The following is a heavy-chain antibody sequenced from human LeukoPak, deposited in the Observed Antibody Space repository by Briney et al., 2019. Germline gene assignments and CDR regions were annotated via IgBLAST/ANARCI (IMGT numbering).Heavy chain of an antibody. CDR2: ISYDGSNK. CDR3: ATDHGFHYGAYFDY. CDR1: GFTFNTFG. Sequence: GGSLRLSCAASGFTFNTFGMHWVRQAPGKGLEWVAVISYDGSNKYSADSVKGRFTISRDNSKNTLYPQMNSLRAGDTAVYYCATDHGFHYGAYFDYWGQGTLVTVSS. D-gene: IGHD4-17*01. J-gene: IGHJ4*02. V-gene: IGHV3-30*03.